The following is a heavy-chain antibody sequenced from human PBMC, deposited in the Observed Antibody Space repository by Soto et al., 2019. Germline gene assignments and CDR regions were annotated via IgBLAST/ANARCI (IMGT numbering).Heavy chain of an antibody. CDR3: ARDQPPYNETYNI. CDR1: GFTFSSYS. V-gene: IGHV3-21*01. CDR2: ISSRSDSI. J-gene: IGHJ3*02. Sequence: GGSLRLSCAASGFTFSSYSMNWVRQAPGKGLEWVSSISSRSDSIYSADSVKGRFTISRDNAKNSLFLQMNSLRTEDTAVYYCARDQPPYNETYNIWRQGTIVTRSS. D-gene: IGHD1-1*01.